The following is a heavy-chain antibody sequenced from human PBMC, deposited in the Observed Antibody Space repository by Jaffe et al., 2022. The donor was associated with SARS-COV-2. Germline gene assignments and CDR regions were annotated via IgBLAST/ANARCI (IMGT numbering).Heavy chain of an antibody. CDR1: GFTFSGST. V-gene: IGHV3-73*01. D-gene: IGHD6-13*01. Sequence: EVQLVESGGGLVQPGGSLKLSCAASGFTFSGSTIHWVRQAPGKGLEWVGRVLSKPHNYATAYGVSVKGRFTISRDDSKNTAFLQMNSLKPEDTAVYYCTRFEDGVATPSFDFWGQGTLVTVSS. CDR3: TRFEDGVATPSFDF. J-gene: IGHJ4*02. CDR2: VLSKPHNYAT.